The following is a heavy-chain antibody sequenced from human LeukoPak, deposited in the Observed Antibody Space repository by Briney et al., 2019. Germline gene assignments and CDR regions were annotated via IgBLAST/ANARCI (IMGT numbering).Heavy chain of an antibody. J-gene: IGHJ6*02. CDR3: ARDIVATIWGTPHYYYGMDV. V-gene: IGHV1-2*02. CDR1: GYTFTGYY. Sequence: ASVKVSCKASGYTFTGYYMHWVRQAPGQGLEWMGWINPNSGGTNYAQKFQGRVTMTRDTSISTAYMELSRLRSDDTAVYYCARDIVATIWGTPHYYYGMDVWGQGTTVTVSS. D-gene: IGHD5-12*01. CDR2: INPNSGGT.